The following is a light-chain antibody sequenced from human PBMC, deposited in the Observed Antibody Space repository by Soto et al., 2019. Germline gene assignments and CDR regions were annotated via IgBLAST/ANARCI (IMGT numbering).Light chain of an antibody. Sequence: QSVLTQPASVSGSPGQSVTISCTGTSSDVGGYNYVSWYQQHPGKAPKLMIYDVTNRPSGVSNRFSGSKSGNTASLTISGLLAEDEADSDCSSFSITTTLVFGGGTKLTVL. V-gene: IGLV2-14*01. CDR3: SSFSITTTLV. J-gene: IGLJ2*01. CDR1: SSDVGGYNY. CDR2: DVT.